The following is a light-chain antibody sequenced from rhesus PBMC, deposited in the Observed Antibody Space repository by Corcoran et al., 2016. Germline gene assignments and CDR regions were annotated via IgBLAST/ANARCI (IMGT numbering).Light chain of an antibody. J-gene: IGKJ4*01. CDR2: AAS. V-gene: IGKV1-74*01. Sequence: DIQMTQSPSSLSASVGDRVTITCRASENVNNYLHWYQQKQGKAPKLLIYAASTLQSGVPSRFSGCGSGTDYTFTISSLQPEDVATYYCQHSYGTPLTFGGGTKVEIK. CDR1: ENVNNY. CDR3: QHSYGTPLT.